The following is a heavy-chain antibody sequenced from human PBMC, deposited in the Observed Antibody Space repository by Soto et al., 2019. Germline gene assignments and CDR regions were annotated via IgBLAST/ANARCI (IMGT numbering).Heavy chain of an antibody. CDR2: ISAYNGNT. CDR3: ARGGCSGGSCYATANYYYYYMDV. Sequence: GASVKVSCKASGYTFTSYGISCVRQAPGQGLEWMGWISAYNGNTNYAQKLQGRVTMTTDTSTSTAYMELRSLRSDDTAVYYCARGGCSGGSCYATANYYYYYMDVWGKGTTVTVSS. J-gene: IGHJ6*03. CDR1: GYTFTSYG. D-gene: IGHD2-15*01. V-gene: IGHV1-18*01.